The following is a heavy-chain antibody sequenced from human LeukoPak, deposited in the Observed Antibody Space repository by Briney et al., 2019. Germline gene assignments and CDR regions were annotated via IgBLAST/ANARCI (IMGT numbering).Heavy chain of an antibody. CDR3: ARHIDGYNGYDY. Sequence: GGSLRLSCAASGFTFSDNYMTWIRQAPGKGLEWVSYISSGSSYTNYADSVKGRFTISRDNVKNFLYLQMNSLRAEDTAVYYCARHIDGYNGYDYWGRGTLVTVSS. D-gene: IGHD5-12*01. CDR1: GFTFSDNY. V-gene: IGHV3-11*03. CDR2: ISSGSSYT. J-gene: IGHJ4*02.